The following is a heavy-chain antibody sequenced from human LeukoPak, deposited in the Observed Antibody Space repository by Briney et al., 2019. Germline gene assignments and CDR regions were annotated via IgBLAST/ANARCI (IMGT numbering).Heavy chain of an antibody. CDR3: ARDPGIAAPEYYFDY. V-gene: IGHV4-38-2*02. Sequence: SETLSLTCTVSGYSISSGYYWGWIRQPPGKGLEWIGSIYHSGSTYYNPSLKSRVTISVDTSKNQFSLKLSSVTAADTAVYYCARDPGIAAPEYYFDYWGQGPLVTVSS. D-gene: IGHD6-13*01. CDR1: GYSISSGYY. J-gene: IGHJ4*02. CDR2: IYHSGST.